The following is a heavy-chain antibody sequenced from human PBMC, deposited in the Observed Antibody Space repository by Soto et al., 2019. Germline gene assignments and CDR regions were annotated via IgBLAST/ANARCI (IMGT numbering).Heavy chain of an antibody. CDR3: AKGYSYGVLEPLGY. CDR2: ISWNSGII. D-gene: IGHD5-18*01. CDR1: GFTFVDYA. V-gene: IGHV3-9*01. Sequence: GGSLRLSCAASGFTFVDYAMHWVRQAPGKGLEWVSGISWNSGIIDYADSVKGRFTISRDNAKNSLYLQMNSLRAEDTALYYCAKGYSYGVLEPLGYWGQGTLVTVSS. J-gene: IGHJ4*02.